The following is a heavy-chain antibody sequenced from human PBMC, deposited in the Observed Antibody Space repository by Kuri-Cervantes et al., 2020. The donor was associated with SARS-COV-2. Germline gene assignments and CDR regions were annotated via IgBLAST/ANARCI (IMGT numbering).Heavy chain of an antibody. V-gene: IGHV3-21*04. CDR2: ISRSSSYI. Sequence: GGSLRLSCAASGFTFSSYSMNWVRQAPGKGLEWVSSISRSSSYIYYADSVKGRFTISRDNAKNSLYLQMNSLRAEDTAVYYCAKGWYYDFWSGNGAFDYWGQGTLVTVSS. CDR3: AKGWYYDFWSGNGAFDY. J-gene: IGHJ4*02. D-gene: IGHD3-3*01. CDR1: GFTFSSYS.